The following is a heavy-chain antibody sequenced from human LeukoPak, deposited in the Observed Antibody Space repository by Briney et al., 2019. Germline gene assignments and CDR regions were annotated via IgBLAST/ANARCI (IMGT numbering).Heavy chain of an antibody. CDR1: GYTFTGYY. CDR2: INPNSGGT. V-gene: IGHV1-2*06. J-gene: IGHJ6*03. Sequence: ASVKVSCKASGYTFTGYYMHWVRQAPGQGLEWMGRINPNSGGTNYAQKFQGRVTMTRDTSTSTVYMELSSLRSEDTAVYYCARGPINSSGYYYMDVWGKGTTVTVSS. D-gene: IGHD5-18*01. CDR3: ARGPINSSGYYYMDV.